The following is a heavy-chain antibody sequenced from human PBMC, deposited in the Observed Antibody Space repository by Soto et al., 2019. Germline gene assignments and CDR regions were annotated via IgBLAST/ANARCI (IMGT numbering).Heavy chain of an antibody. J-gene: IGHJ5*02. D-gene: IGHD6-13*01. CDR3: AKVSQQLAGWFEA. Sequence: QVQLVESGGGVVQPGRSLRLSCAASGFTFSSYGRHWVRQAPGKGLEWVAVISYDGSNKYYSDSVKGRFTISRDNYKNTLYLQMNSLRAEDTAVYYCAKVSQQLAGWFEAWGQGTLVTVSS. V-gene: IGHV3-30*18. CDR1: GFTFSSYG. CDR2: ISYDGSNK.